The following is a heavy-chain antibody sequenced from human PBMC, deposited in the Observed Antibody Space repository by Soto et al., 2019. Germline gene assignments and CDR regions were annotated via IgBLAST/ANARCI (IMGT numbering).Heavy chain of an antibody. CDR2: INHSGST. CDR3: ARGRVRIAVAKWFDP. CDR1: GGSFSGYY. Sequence: QVQLQQWGAGLLKPSETLSLTCAVYGGSFSGYYWSWIRQPPGKGLEWIGEINHSGSTNYNPSLKSRVTISVDTSKNQFTLKLGSVTAADTAVYYCARGRVRIAVAKWFDPWGQGTLVTVSS. J-gene: IGHJ5*02. D-gene: IGHD6-19*01. V-gene: IGHV4-34*01.